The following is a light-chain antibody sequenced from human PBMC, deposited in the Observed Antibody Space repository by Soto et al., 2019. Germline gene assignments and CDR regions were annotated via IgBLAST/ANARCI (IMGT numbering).Light chain of an antibody. CDR1: QSLSGNY. CDR3: QQYGSSPLT. J-gene: IGKJ4*01. CDR2: GAS. V-gene: IGKV3-20*01. Sequence: NVLTQSPGTLSLSPGERATLSCRASQSLSGNYLAWYQQKPGQAPRLLIYGASTRATGIPDRFSGSGSGTDFTLTISRLEPEDFAVYYCQQYGSSPLTFGGGTKVDNK.